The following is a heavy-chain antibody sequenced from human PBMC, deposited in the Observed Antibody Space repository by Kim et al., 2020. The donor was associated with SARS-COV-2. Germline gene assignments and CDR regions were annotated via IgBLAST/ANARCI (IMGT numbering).Heavy chain of an antibody. J-gene: IGHJ4*02. CDR1: GFTFSTYA. V-gene: IGHV3-64D*06. CDR2: VSGNGINT. D-gene: IGHD6-19*01. CDR3: VRSGQWLGNRYFDY. Sequence: GGSLRLSCSASGFTFSTYALHWVRQAPGKGLEYVSSVSGNGINTYYADSVKGRFTISRDNSKNTLYLQMTSLRPEDMAVYYCVRSGQWLGNRYFDYWGQGTLVTVSS.